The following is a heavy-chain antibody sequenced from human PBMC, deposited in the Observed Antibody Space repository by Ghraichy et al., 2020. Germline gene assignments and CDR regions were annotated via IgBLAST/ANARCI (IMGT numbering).Heavy chain of an antibody. CDR1: GGSISSSSYY. CDR2: IYYSGST. CDR3: ARATITIFGVVISYYFDY. Sequence: SETLSLTCTVSGGSISSSSYYWGWIRQPPGKGLEWIGSIYYSGSTYYNPSLKSRVTISVDTSKNQFSLKLSSVTAADTAVYYCARATITIFGVVISYYFDYWGQGTLVTVSS. V-gene: IGHV4-39*01. J-gene: IGHJ4*02. D-gene: IGHD3-3*01.